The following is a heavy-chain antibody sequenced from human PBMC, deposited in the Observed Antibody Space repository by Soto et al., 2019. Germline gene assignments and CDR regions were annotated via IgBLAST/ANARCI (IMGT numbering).Heavy chain of an antibody. CDR2: IDESGGGT. Sequence: EVQLLESGGGLEQPGGSLRLSCAASGFTFSRCAMSWVRQPPGKGLEWVSGIDESGGGTYYADSVQGRFTISRDNSKNTLYLQMNSLRVEDTAVYYCAKESYDRQTDFDYWGQGTLVTVSS. D-gene: IGHD3-16*01. CDR3: AKESYDRQTDFDY. J-gene: IGHJ4*02. V-gene: IGHV3-23*01. CDR1: GFTFSRCA.